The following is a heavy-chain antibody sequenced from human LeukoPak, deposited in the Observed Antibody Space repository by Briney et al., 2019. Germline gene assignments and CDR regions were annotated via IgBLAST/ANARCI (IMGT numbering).Heavy chain of an antibody. CDR3: AKVRCGSTSCYFDY. V-gene: IGHV3-30*18. Sequence: GGSLRLSCAASGFTFSSYGMHWVRQAPGKGLEWVAVISYDGSNKYYADPVKGRFTISRDNSKNTLYLQMNSLRAEDTAVYYCAKVRCGSTSCYFDYWGQGTLVTVSS. D-gene: IGHD2-2*01. CDR1: GFTFSSYG. J-gene: IGHJ4*02. CDR2: ISYDGSNK.